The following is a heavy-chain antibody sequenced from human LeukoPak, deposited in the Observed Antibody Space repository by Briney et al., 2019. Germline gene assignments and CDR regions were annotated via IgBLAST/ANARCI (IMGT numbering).Heavy chain of an antibody. CDR2: FRSKANSYAT. J-gene: IGHJ4*02. CDR1: GFTFSGSA. V-gene: IGHV3-73*01. D-gene: IGHD3-10*01. Sequence: PGGSPRLSCAASGFTFSGSAMHWVRQASGKGLEWVGRFRSKANSYATAFAASVKGRFTISRDDSKNTAYLQMNSLKTEDTAVYYCTSLEGYYGSGDYFDYWGQGTLVTVSS. CDR3: TSLEGYYGSGDYFDY.